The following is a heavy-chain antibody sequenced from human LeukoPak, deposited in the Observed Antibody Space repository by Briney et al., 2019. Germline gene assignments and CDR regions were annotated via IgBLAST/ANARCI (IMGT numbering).Heavy chain of an antibody. V-gene: IGHV1-69*06. Sequence: GASVKVSCKASGGTFSSYAISWVRQAPGQGLEWMGGIIPIFGTANYAQKFQGRVTITADKSTSTAYMELSSLRSEDTAVYYCARGRYSGSYSDYYYYYYMDVWGKGTTVTVSS. CDR3: ARGRYSGSYSDYYYYYYMDV. D-gene: IGHD1-26*01. CDR1: GGTFSSYA. J-gene: IGHJ6*03. CDR2: IIPIFGTA.